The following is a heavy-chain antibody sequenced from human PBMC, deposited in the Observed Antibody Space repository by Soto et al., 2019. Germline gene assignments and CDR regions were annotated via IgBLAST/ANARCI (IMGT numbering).Heavy chain of an antibody. CDR3: ARGITLPTPLDY. J-gene: IGHJ4*02. CDR1: GYTFTSYA. Sequence: ASVKVYCKAYGYTFTSYAMHWVRQAPGQRLEWMGWINAGNGNTKYSQKYQGRVTITRDTSASTAYMELSSLRSEDTAVYYCARGITLPTPLDYWCQGTLVTVSS. V-gene: IGHV1-3*01. CDR2: INAGNGNT. D-gene: IGHD1-20*01.